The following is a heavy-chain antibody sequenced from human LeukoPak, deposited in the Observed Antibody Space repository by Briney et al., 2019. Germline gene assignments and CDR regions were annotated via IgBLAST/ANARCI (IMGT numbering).Heavy chain of an antibody. CDR1: GGSINSYY. Sequence: SETLSLTCTVSGGSINSYYWSWIRQPPGKGLEWIGYIYYSGSTNYNPSLKSRVTISVDTSKNQFSLKLSSVTAADTALYYCARAGCYNSPFGYWGQGTLVTVSS. CDR3: ARAGCYNSPFGY. J-gene: IGHJ4*02. V-gene: IGHV4-59*01. CDR2: IYYSGST. D-gene: IGHD5-24*01.